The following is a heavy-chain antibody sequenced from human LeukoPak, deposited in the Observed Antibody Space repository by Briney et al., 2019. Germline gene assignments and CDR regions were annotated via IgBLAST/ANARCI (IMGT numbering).Heavy chain of an antibody. J-gene: IGHJ4*02. D-gene: IGHD3-3*01. Sequence: GGSLRLSCAASGFTFSSYAMHWVRQAPGKGLEWVAVISYDGSNKYYADSVKGRFTISRDNSKNTLYLQMNSLRAEDTAVYYCARGLTGYEVGDYWGQGTLVTVSS. V-gene: IGHV3-30-3*01. CDR1: GFTFSSYA. CDR3: ARGLTGYEVGDY. CDR2: ISYDGSNK.